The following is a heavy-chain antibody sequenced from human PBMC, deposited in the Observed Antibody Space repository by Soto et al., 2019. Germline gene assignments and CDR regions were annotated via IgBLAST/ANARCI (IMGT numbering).Heavy chain of an antibody. CDR3: AAGAGAGHNYSYGRDW. J-gene: IGHJ6*02. Sequence: SVKVSCKSSGGTFSSYAISWVRQAPGQGLEWMGGIIPIFGTANYAQKFQGRVTITEDESTSTAYMELSSLRSEDTAVYYCAAGAGAGHNYSYGRDWGCQGSTVTVSS. CDR2: IIPIFGTA. V-gene: IGHV1-69*13. D-gene: IGHD6-19*01. CDR1: GGTFSSYA.